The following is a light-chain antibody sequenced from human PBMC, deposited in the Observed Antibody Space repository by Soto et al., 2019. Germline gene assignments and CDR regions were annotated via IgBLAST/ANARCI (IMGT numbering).Light chain of an antibody. CDR3: QQYENLPT. Sequence: DIQRPQSPSALAASVGDRVTTACQARQNVNNYSNWYQQXPRRAPKILIYDASNLEAGVPTRFRGSGSGTDFTFTISRMSPEDIATYYCQQYENLPTFGQGTRLEIK. V-gene: IGKV1-33*01. CDR2: DAS. CDR1: QNVNNY. J-gene: IGKJ5*01.